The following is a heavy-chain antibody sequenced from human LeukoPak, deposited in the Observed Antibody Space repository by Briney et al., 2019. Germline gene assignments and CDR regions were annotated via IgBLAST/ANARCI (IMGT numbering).Heavy chain of an antibody. J-gene: IGHJ6*02. Sequence: SETLSLTCAVYGGSFSGYYWSWIRQPPGKGLEWIGEINHSGSTNYNPSLKSRVTISVDTSKNQFSLKLSSVTAADTAVYYCARGTHYSNRIINYYYYGMDVWGQGTTVTVS. D-gene: IGHD4-11*01. V-gene: IGHV4-34*01. CDR2: INHSGST. CDR1: GGSFSGYY. CDR3: ARGTHYSNRIINYYYYGMDV.